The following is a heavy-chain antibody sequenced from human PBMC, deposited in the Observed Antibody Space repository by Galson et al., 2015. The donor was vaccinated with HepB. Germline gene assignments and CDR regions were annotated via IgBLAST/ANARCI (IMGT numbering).Heavy chain of an antibody. Sequence: SVKVSCKASGGTFSSYAISWVRQAPGQGLEWMGGIIPIFGTANYAQKFQGRVTITADESTSTAYMELSSLRSEDTAVYYCARDDRSYCSSTSCHGDYWGQGTLVTVSS. CDR1: GGTFSSYA. D-gene: IGHD2-2*01. CDR2: IIPIFGTA. CDR3: ARDDRSYCSSTSCHGDY. J-gene: IGHJ4*02. V-gene: IGHV1-69*13.